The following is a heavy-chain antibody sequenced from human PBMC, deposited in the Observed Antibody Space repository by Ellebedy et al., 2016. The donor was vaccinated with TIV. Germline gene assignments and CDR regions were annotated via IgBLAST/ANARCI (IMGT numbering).Heavy chain of an antibody. Sequence: GSLRLXXSVTGVSISSYSWSWIRQPAGKGLEWIGRIYTSGSSNYNPSLKSRLIMSTDTSKNQFSLRLSSVTAADTGVYYRVRGAYSYGLDVWGQGTTVTVSS. D-gene: IGHD2-21*01. CDR3: VRGAYSYGLDV. V-gene: IGHV4-4*07. J-gene: IGHJ6*02. CDR1: GVSISSYS. CDR2: IYTSGSS.